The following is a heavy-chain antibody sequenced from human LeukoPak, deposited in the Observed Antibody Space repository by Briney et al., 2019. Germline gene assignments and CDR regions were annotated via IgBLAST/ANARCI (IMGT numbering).Heavy chain of an antibody. V-gene: IGHV3-49*04. CDR3: TTAGDQATRTYYYGSGSYSY. J-gene: IGHJ4*02. D-gene: IGHD3-10*01. CDR2: IRSKAYGGTT. Sequence: PGGSLRLSCTASGFTFGDYAMTWVRQAPGKGLEGVGFIRSKAYGGTTDYAAPVKGRFTISRDDSKNTLYLQMNSLKTEDTAVYYCTTAGDQATRTYYYGSGSYSYWGQGTLVTVSS. CDR1: GFTFGDYA.